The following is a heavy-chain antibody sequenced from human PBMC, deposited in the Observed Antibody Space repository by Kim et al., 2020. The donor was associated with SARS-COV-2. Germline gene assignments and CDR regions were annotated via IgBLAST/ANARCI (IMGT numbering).Heavy chain of an antibody. V-gene: IGHV3-23*01. D-gene: IGHD3-10*01. CDR2: GST. CDR3: AKEPRTGSG. J-gene: IGHJ4*02. Sequence: GSTYDAGSVKGRCTISRDNAKNTLELQMNRRGAEDTAVYYCAKEPRTGSGWGQGTLVTVSS.